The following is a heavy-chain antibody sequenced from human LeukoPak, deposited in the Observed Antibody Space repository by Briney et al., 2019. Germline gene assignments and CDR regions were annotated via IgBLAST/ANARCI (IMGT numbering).Heavy chain of an antibody. CDR3: AKAVVVVPAATPFDY. CDR2: ISGSGGAT. V-gene: IGHV3-23*01. J-gene: IGHJ4*02. CDR1: GFTFSSYA. D-gene: IGHD2-2*01. Sequence: PGGSLRLSCAASGFTFSSYAMSWVRQAPEKGLEWVSTISGSGGATYYADSVKGRFTISRDNSKITLYLQMNGLRAEDTALFYCAKAVVVVPAATPFDYWGLGTLVTVSS.